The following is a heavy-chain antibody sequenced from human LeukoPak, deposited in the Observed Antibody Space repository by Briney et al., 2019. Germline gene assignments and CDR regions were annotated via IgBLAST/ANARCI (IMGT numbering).Heavy chain of an antibody. D-gene: IGHD3-22*01. V-gene: IGHV1-2*02. J-gene: IGHJ4*02. CDR3: ARDMYYYDSSGYYPDY. CDR2: INPNSGGT. Sequence: ASVKVSCKASGYTFTSYAMNWVRQAPGQGLEWMGWINPNSGGTNYAQKFQGRVTMTRDTSISTAYMELSRLRSDDTAVYYCARDMYYYDSSGYYPDYWGQGTLVTVSS. CDR1: GYTFTSYA.